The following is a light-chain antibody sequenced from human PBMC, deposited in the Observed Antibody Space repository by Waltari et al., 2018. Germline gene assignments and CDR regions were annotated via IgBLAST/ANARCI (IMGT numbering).Light chain of an antibody. V-gene: IGKV1-39*01. Sequence: DIQMTQPPSSLSASLGDRVTIPSRASEAIMHVLNWIQQKPGRAPNFLIYSVSSLQTGVPLSFSGSGSGTNFSLTISSLKPEDFATYYCQQSYGTPPTFGHGTKVEVK. CDR1: EAIMHV. J-gene: IGKJ1*01. CDR3: QQSYGTPPT. CDR2: SVS.